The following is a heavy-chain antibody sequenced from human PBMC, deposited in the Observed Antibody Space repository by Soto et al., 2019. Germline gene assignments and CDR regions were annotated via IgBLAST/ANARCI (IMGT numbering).Heavy chain of an antibody. CDR2: INPNSGST. D-gene: IGHD4-4*01. CDR1: GYTFNDYF. V-gene: IGHV1-2*04. CDR3: ARVTATSPDAWLDP. J-gene: IGHJ5*02. Sequence: QVQLVQSEAEVKKPGASVNVSCRASGYTFNDYFLHWVRQAPGQGLEWMGWINPNSGSTHFAEKFEGLVTMTRDASITTVYLVINRLRSDDTAVYYCARVTATSPDAWLDPWGQGTLVTVSS.